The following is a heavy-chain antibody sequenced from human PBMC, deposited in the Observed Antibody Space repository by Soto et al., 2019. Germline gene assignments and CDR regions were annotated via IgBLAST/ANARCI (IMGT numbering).Heavy chain of an antibody. CDR3: AGGYSAVGAY. CDR2: IDHSGST. CDR1: GASFSGHY. Sequence: QVRLQQWGAGLLKPSETLSLTCAVFGASFSGHYWTWIRQPPGKGLEWIGEIDHSGSTNYNPSLKSRITISVDTSKNQLSLKLRSVTAADTAVFYCAGGYSAVGAYWGQGTLVTVSS. J-gene: IGHJ4*02. V-gene: IGHV4-34*02. D-gene: IGHD2-21*01.